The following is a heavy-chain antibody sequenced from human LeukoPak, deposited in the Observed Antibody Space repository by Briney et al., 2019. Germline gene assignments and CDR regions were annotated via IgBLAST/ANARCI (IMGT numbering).Heavy chain of an antibody. D-gene: IGHD5-24*01. CDR1: GYTFTSYG. V-gene: IGHV1-18*01. CDR3: ARARRGVEMATIFDF. Sequence: EASVKVSCKASGYTFTSYGISWVRQAPGQGLEWMGWISAYNGNTKYAQKLQGRVTMTTDTSTSTAYMELRSLRSDDTAVYYCARARRGVEMATIFDFWGQGTLVTVSS. CDR2: ISAYNGNT. J-gene: IGHJ4*02.